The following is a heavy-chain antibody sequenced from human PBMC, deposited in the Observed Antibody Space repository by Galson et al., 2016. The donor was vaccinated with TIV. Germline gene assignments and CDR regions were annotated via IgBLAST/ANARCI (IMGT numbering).Heavy chain of an antibody. CDR2: MNPNSGNT. CDR3: ARSGDYGDY. CDR1: GYTFTSYD. V-gene: IGHV1-8*02. Sequence: SVKVSCKASGYTFTSYDINWVRQATGQGLEWMGWMNPNSGNTGNAQKFRGRVTMTRNTSVRTAYMERSSLRSEDTAVYYRARSGDYGDYWGQGTLVTVSS. J-gene: IGHJ4*02. D-gene: IGHD4-17*01.